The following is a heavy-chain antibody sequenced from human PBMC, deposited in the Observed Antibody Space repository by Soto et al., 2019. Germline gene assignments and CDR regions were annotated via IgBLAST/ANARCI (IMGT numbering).Heavy chain of an antibody. V-gene: IGHV4-59*01. J-gene: IGHJ4*02. CDR3: ARVVRITIFGGWYFDF. Sequence: PSETESLTCTVSGGCLNNYYWSWIRQPPGKGPEWIGYIYYSGSTNYDPSLKSRVTISADTSKNQFSLKLTSVTAADTAVYYCARVVRITIFGGWYFDFWGRRTLVTVSS. CDR2: IYYSGST. D-gene: IGHD3-3*01. CDR1: GGCLNNYY.